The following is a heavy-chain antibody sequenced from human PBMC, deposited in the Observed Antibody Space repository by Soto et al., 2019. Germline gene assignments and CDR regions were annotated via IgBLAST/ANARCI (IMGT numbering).Heavy chain of an antibody. D-gene: IGHD1-26*01. V-gene: IGHV4-39*01. CDR2: IYYSGST. Sequence: XTLXXTCTXXXXSISGGRYYXXWIXXPTGRGLXXXGXIYYSGSTYYTPALKSRVTLSVDTSKNQFSLHLNSVTAADTAVYYCARGGIPPSGYGLAYATDVWGQGTTVTVSS. J-gene: IGHJ6*02. CDR3: ARGGIPPSGYGLAYATDV. CDR1: XXSISGGRYY.